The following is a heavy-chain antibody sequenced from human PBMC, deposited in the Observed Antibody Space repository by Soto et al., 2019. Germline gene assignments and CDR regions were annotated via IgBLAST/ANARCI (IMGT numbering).Heavy chain of an antibody. Sequence: EVQLVESGGGLVQPGGSLRLSCAASGFTFSDYWIHWVRQAPGKGLVWVSRIKFDGSSANYADSVKGRFTISRDNAKDTVYLQMNRLGAEDTAVYYCARGVRGHYGFDVWGQGTMVTVSS. CDR3: ARGVRGHYGFDV. V-gene: IGHV3-74*01. CDR1: GFTFSDYW. D-gene: IGHD3-10*01. J-gene: IGHJ3*01. CDR2: IKFDGSSA.